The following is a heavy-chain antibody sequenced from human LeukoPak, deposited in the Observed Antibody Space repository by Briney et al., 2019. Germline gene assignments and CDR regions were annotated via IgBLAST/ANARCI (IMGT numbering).Heavy chain of an antibody. CDR1: GFTFSIYG. J-gene: IGHJ4*02. V-gene: IGHV3-30*18. CDR2: ISYDGSNK. CDR3: AKGPDSSGYYCYVDY. Sequence: GGSLRLSCTASGFTFSIYGMHWVRQAPGKGLEWVAVISYDGSNKYYADSVKGRFTISRDNSKNTLYLQMNSLRAEDTAVYYCAKGPDSSGYYCYVDYWGRGTLVTVSS. D-gene: IGHD3-22*01.